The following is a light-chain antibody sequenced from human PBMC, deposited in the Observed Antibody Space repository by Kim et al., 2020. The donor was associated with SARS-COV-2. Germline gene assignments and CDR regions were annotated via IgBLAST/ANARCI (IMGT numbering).Light chain of an antibody. CDR2: DVT. Sequence: QSALTQPASVSGSPGQSITISCTGTSSVAGSYNYVSWYQQHPGKAPKLIIYDVTKRPSGASDRFSGSKSDNTASLTISGLQAEDEADFYCSSYTSNTIVFGTGTKVTVL. CDR3: SSYTSNTIV. V-gene: IGLV2-14*03. J-gene: IGLJ1*01. CDR1: SSVAGSYNY.